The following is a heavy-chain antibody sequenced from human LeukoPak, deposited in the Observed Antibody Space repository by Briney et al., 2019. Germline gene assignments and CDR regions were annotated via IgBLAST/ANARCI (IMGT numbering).Heavy chain of an antibody. CDR3: ASEEVVQDSGSYYPYYYYMDV. D-gene: IGHD1-26*01. CDR2: INSDGSST. Sequence: PGGSLRLSCAASGFTFSSYWMHWVRHAPGKGLVWVSRINSDGSSTSYADSVKGRFTISRDNAKNTLYLQMNSLRAEDTAVYYCASEEVVQDSGSYYPYYYYMDVWGKGTTVTVSS. J-gene: IGHJ6*03. CDR1: GFTFSSYW. V-gene: IGHV3-74*01.